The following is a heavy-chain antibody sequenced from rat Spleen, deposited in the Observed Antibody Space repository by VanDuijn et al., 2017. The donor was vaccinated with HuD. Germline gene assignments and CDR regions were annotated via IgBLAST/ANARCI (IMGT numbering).Heavy chain of an antibody. CDR3: TAHGSRISRFAY. CDR1: GFTFSNYG. D-gene: IGHD2-7*01. J-gene: IGHJ3*01. V-gene: IGHV5-19*01. CDR2: ISPRGGRT. Sequence: EVQLVESGGGLVQPGRSLKLSCAASGFTFSNYGMHWIRQAPTKGLEWVASISPRGGRTDYRDSVEGRFTISRDNAESTLYLQMDSLRSEDTATYYCTAHGSRISRFAYWGQGTLVTVSS.